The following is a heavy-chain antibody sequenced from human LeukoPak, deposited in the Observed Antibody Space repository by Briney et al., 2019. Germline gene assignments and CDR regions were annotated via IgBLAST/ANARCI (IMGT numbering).Heavy chain of an antibody. J-gene: IGHJ4*02. Sequence: GGSLRLSCAASGFTFSSYGMHWVRQAPGKGLEWVAVISAEGSNKNYADSVRGRFTISRDNSKNTLYLQMNSLRAEDAAVYYCARDRVAARPGDFDYWGQGTLVTVSS. CDR2: ISAEGSNK. V-gene: IGHV3-30*03. CDR3: ARDRVAARPGDFDY. CDR1: GFTFSSYG. D-gene: IGHD6-6*01.